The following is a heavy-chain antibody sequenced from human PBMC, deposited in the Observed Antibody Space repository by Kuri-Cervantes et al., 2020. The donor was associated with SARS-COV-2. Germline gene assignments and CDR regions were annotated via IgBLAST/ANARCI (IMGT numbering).Heavy chain of an antibody. Sequence: GESLKISCAASGFTFSDYYMSWIRQAPGKGLEWVSYISSSGSTIYYADSVKGRFTISRDNAKNSLYLQMNSLRGEDPAVYYCARDLRLGKSLDYWGQGTLVTVSS. CDR2: ISSSGSTI. CDR1: GFTFSDYY. V-gene: IGHV3-11*04. CDR3: ARDLRLGKSLDY. J-gene: IGHJ4*02. D-gene: IGHD7-27*01.